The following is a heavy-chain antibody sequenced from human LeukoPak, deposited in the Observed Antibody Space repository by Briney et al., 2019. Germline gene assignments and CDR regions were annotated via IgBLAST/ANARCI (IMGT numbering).Heavy chain of an antibody. CDR2: IYYSGST. CDR1: GGSISSYY. D-gene: IGHD6-13*01. V-gene: IGHV4-59*01. Sequence: SETLSLTCTVSGGSISSYYWSWIRQPPGKGLEWIGYIYYSGSTNYNPSLKSRVTISVDMSKNQFSLKLSSVTAADTAVYYCAGDGYSSSWYYFDYWGQGTLVTVSS. J-gene: IGHJ4*02. CDR3: AGDGYSSSWYYFDY.